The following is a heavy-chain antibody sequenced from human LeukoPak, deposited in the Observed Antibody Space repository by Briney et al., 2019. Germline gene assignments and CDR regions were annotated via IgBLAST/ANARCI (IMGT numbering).Heavy chain of an antibody. CDR3: ASAYGSGSSIYYFDY. J-gene: IGHJ4*02. D-gene: IGHD3-10*01. Sequence: PSETLSLTCAVYGGSFSGYYWSWIRQPPGKGLEWIGEINHSGSTNYNPSLKSRVTISVDTSKSQFSLKLSSVTAADTAVYYCASAYGSGSSIYYFDYWGQGTLVTVSS. V-gene: IGHV4-34*01. CDR2: INHSGST. CDR1: GGSFSGYY.